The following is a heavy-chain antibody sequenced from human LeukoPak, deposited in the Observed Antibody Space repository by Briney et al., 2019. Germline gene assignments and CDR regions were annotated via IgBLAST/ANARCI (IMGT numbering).Heavy chain of an antibody. CDR3: AREGRYYYDSSGYYEDWFDP. CDR1: GYTFTSYG. Sequence: GASVKVSCKASGYTFTSYGISWVRQAPGQGLEWMGWISAYNGNTNYAQKLQGRVTMTTDTSTSTAYMELRSLRSDDTAVYYCAREGRYYYDSSGYYEDWFDPWGQGTLVTVSS. V-gene: IGHV1-18*01. CDR2: ISAYNGNT. D-gene: IGHD3-22*01. J-gene: IGHJ5*02.